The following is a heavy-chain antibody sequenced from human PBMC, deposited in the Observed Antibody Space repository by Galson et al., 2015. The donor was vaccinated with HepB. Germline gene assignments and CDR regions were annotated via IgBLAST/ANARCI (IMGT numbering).Heavy chain of an antibody. V-gene: IGHV3-73*01. CDR1: GFTFSGSA. CDR2: IGSKPNNYAT. CDR3: TRLGDLSGYSSC. D-gene: IGHD5-12*01. Sequence: SLRLSCAGSGFTFSGSAIHWVRQASGKGLEWIGRIGSKPNNYATAYTASVKGRFTISRDDSKNMAYLQMNRLGTEDTAVYYCTRLGDLSGYSSCWGQGTLVTVSS. J-gene: IGHJ4*02.